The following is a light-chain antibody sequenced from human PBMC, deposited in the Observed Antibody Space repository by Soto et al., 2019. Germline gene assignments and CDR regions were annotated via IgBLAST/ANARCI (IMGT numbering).Light chain of an antibody. J-gene: IGLJ1*01. V-gene: IGLV2-8*01. CDR3: MSYAGGNRFV. CDR1: INDVGGYNY. Sequence: QSALTQPPSASGSPGQSVTISCAGTINDVGGYNYVSWYQQHPGKVPQLMIYQVTKRPSGVPDRFSAYKSDTTASLTISGRQAEDEGYYYCMSYAGGNRFVFGTGTKVTVL. CDR2: QVT.